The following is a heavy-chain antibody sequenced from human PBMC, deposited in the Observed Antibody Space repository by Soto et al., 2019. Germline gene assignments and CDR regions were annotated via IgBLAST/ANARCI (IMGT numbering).Heavy chain of an antibody. J-gene: IGHJ2*01. CDR2: IWHDGSGT. CDR3: VRDPVALRNRVRVGYFNL. V-gene: IGHV3-33*01. CDR1: GFVFNMYG. Sequence: QVKLVESGGGVVQPGGSLRLSCAASGFVFNMYGMHWVRQAPGKGLEWVGVIWHDGSGTYYADALKGRFTISRDNSKNTLLLQMDSLTVEDTAVYYCVRDPVALRNRVRVGYFNLWGRGTQVTVSS. D-gene: IGHD1-26*01.